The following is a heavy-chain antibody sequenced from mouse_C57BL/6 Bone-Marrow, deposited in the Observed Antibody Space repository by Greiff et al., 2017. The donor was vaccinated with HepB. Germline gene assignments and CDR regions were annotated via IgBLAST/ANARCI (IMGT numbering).Heavy chain of an antibody. D-gene: IGHD1-1*01. CDR1: GFTFSDYG. J-gene: IGHJ4*01. CDR3: ARPVIITTVVATKDYAMDY. Sequence: EVKVVESGGGLVKPGGSLKLSCAASGFTFSDYGMHWVRQAPEKGLEWVAYISSGSSTIYYADTVKGRFTISRDNAKNTLFLQMTSLRSEDTAMYYCARPVIITTVVATKDYAMDYWGQGTSVTVSS. CDR2: ISSGSSTI. V-gene: IGHV5-17*01.